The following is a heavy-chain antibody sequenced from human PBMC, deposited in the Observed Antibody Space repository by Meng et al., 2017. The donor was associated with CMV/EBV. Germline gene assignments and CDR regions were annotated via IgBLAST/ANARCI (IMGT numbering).Heavy chain of an antibody. CDR3: ARGHDFWSGYYLFDP. J-gene: IGHJ5*02. D-gene: IGHD3-3*01. CDR2: AYYNGGT. Sequence: GGSVSSGSYYWTWTRQPPGKGLEWIGYAYYNGGTNYSPSLKSRVTILIDASKNQFSLELTPVTAADTAVYYCARGHDFWSGYYLFDPWGQGTLVTVSS. V-gene: IGHV4-61*01. CDR1: GGSVSSGSYY.